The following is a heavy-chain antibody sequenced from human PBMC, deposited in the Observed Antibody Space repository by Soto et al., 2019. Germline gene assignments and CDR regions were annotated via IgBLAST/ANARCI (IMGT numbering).Heavy chain of an antibody. CDR3: ARLAGTRYCWLDP. CDR1: GYTFTSYA. V-gene: IGHV1-3*01. D-gene: IGHD1-7*01. J-gene: IGHJ5*02. CDR2: INAGNGNT. Sequence: QVQLVQSGAEVKKPGASVKVSCKASGYTFTSYAMHWVRQAPGQRLEWMGWINAGNGNTKYSQKFQARVTITRDTSASTAYMELSSLRSEDTAVYYCARLAGTRYCWLDPLGQGTLVSVSS.